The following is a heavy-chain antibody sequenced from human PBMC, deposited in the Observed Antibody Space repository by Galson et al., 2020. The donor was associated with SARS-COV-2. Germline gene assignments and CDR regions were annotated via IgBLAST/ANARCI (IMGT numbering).Heavy chain of an antibody. V-gene: IGHV4-34*01. Sequence: SETLSLTCAVYRGSFSDYSWSWIRQPPGKGLEWIGQINPSGSTNYNPSLKSRVAISVDTSKNQFFLRLNSVTAADTAVYYCAGNMTMGGQGTLVTVSS. CDR3: AGNMTM. CDR2: INPSGST. J-gene: IGHJ4*02. CDR1: RGSFSDYS. D-gene: IGHD3-10*01.